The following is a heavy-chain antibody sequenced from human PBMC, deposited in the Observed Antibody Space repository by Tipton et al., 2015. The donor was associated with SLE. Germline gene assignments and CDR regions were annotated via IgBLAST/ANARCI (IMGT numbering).Heavy chain of an antibody. CDR2: TTHSGKT. CDR1: RGSFSGYY. CDR3: ATSRPWGVITQYFHH. D-gene: IGHD3-10*01. V-gene: IGHV4-34*01. J-gene: IGHJ1*01. Sequence: TLSLTCAVYRGSFSGYYWSWIRRPPGKGLEWIGETTHSGKTNYNPSLKSRVTISADTSKNQFSLKLTSVTVADTAVYFCATSRPWGVITQYFHHWGQGTVVIVSS.